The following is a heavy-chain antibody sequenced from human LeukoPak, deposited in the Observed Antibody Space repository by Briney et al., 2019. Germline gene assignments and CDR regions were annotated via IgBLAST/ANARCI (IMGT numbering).Heavy chain of an antibody. CDR2: ISSSSSYI. CDR3: ARFCIAAAGTGQWLRRDFDY. J-gene: IGHJ4*02. V-gene: IGHV3-21*01. Sequence: GGSLRLSCAASGFTFSSYSMNWVRQAPGKGLEWVSSISSSSSYIYYADSVKGRFTISRDNAKNSLYLQMNSLRAEDTAVYYCARFCIAAAGTGQWLRRDFDYWGQGTLVTVSS. D-gene: IGHD6-13*01. CDR1: GFTFSSYS.